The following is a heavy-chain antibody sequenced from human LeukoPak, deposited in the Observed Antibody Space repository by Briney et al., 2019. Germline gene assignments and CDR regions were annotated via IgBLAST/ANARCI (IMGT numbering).Heavy chain of an antibody. CDR1: GLTFSSYE. D-gene: IGHD5-12*01. CDR3: AKGEWDIVATNAFDV. J-gene: IGHJ3*01. Sequence: GGSLRLSCAASGLTFSSYEMNWVRQAPGKGLEWIAYITSSGNTIHYADSVKGRFTISRDNANNSLCLQMNTLRAEDTAVYYCAKGEWDIVATNAFDVWGQRTMVTVSS. V-gene: IGHV3-48*03. CDR2: ITSSGNTI.